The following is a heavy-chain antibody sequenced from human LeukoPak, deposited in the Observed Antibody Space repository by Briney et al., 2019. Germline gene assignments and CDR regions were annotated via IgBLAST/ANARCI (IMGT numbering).Heavy chain of an antibody. CDR2: IYFSGST. D-gene: IGHD6-19*01. Sequence: SETLSLTCTVSGGSISSGDYYWNWIRQPPGKGLEWIGFIYFSGSTSYNPSLKSRVIISVDTSKHQFSLKLSSVTAADTAVYYCAREDSSGADYWGQGTLVTVSS. CDR3: AREDSSGADY. CDR1: GGSISSGDYY. V-gene: IGHV4-30-4*01. J-gene: IGHJ4*02.